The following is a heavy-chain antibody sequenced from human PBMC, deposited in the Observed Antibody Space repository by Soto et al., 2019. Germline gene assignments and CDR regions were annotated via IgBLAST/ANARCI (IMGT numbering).Heavy chain of an antibody. V-gene: IGHV1-69*19. CDR2: ISPMFGAA. CDR1: GGTFNTYA. CDR3: AREVQVHTRAFVY. Sequence: QVQLVQSGAEMKKPGSSVKVSCQSSGGTFNTYAMNWVRQAPGQGPEWMGDISPMFGAANYAPKFQGRVTITADESTGTSYMQLSSLPSEDTALYFCAREVQVHTRAFVYWGQGTLVTVSS. D-gene: IGHD3-10*01. J-gene: IGHJ4*02.